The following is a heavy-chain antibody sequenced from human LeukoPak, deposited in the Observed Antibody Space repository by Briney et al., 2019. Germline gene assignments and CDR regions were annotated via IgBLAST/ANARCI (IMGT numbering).Heavy chain of an antibody. CDR2: ISGSGGST. D-gene: IGHD6-13*01. J-gene: IGHJ3*02. CDR3: AKIRRASSWYEAAPTDAFDI. V-gene: IGHV3-23*01. CDR1: GFTFSSYA. Sequence: SGGSLRLSCAASGFTFSSYALSWVRQAPGEGLERVSAISGSGGSTYYADSVKGRFTISRDNSKNTLYLQMNSLRAEDTAVYYCAKIRRASSWYEAAPTDAFDIWGQGTMVTVSS.